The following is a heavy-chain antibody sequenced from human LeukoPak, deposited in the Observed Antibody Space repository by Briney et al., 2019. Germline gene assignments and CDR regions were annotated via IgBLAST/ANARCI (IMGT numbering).Heavy chain of an antibody. J-gene: IGHJ4*02. CDR1: GGTFSIYA. CDR2: IIPIIGIE. Sequence: SVKVSCKASGGTFSIYAISWVRQAPGQGLEWMGRIIPIIGIENYAQKFQGRVTIAADKSTSTAYMELSSLRSEDTAVYYCARDSERAYHYDSSGYYPADYFDYWGQGTLVTVSS. D-gene: IGHD3-22*01. V-gene: IGHV1-69*04. CDR3: ARDSERAYHYDSSGYYPADYFDY.